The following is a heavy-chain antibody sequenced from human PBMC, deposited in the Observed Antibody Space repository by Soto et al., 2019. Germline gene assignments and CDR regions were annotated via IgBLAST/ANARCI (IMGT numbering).Heavy chain of an antibody. J-gene: IGHJ4*02. V-gene: IGHV3-33*01. CDR3: ARDSMGDYAPFDY. Sequence: LRLSCAASGFTFSSYGMHWVRQAPGKGLEWVAVIWYDGSNKYYADSVKGRFTISRDNSKNTLYLQMNGLRAEDTAVYYCARDSMGDYAPFDYWGQGTLVTVSS. CDR2: IWYDGSNK. D-gene: IGHD4-17*01. CDR1: GFTFSSYG.